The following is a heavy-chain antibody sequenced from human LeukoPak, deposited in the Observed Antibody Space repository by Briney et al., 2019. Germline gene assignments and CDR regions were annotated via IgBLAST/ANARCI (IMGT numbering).Heavy chain of an antibody. CDR1: GFTFSNAW. Sequence: PGGSLRLSCAASGFTFSNAWMSWVRQAPGRGLEWVGRIKHKADGGATDYGAPVKGRFTISRDDSKNTLYLQMNSLKSEDTAVYYCGTGLAVGDPWGQGTLVTVSS. D-gene: IGHD3-16*01. CDR3: GTGLAVGDP. V-gene: IGHV3-15*01. J-gene: IGHJ5*02. CDR2: IKHKADGGAT.